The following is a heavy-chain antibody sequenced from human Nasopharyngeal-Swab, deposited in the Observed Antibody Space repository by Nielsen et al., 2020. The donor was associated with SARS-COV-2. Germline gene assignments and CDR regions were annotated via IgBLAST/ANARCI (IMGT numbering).Heavy chain of an antibody. J-gene: IGHJ6*02. V-gene: IGHV4-30-4*01. CDR2: IYYSGST. D-gene: IGHD3-10*01. Sequence: WIRQPPGKGLEWIGYIYYSGSTYYNPSLKSRVTISVDTSKNQFSLKLSSVTAADTAVYYCARSPEEGVITYYYYGMDVWGQGTTVTVSS. CDR3: ARSPEEGVITYYYYGMDV.